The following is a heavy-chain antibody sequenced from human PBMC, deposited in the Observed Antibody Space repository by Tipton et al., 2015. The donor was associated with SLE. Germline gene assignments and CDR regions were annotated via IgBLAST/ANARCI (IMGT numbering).Heavy chain of an antibody. CDR3: ARVVYSFSDAFDI. CDR1: GGSLSSYY. D-gene: IGHD6-13*01. V-gene: IGHV4-4*07. Sequence: TLSLTCTVSGGSLSSYYWSWIRQPAGKGLEWIGRIYASGGTEYNPSLKSRVTISVDPSKNQFSLRLTSLTAADTAVYYCARVVYSFSDAFDIWGQGTLVTVSS. J-gene: IGHJ3*02. CDR2: IYASGGT.